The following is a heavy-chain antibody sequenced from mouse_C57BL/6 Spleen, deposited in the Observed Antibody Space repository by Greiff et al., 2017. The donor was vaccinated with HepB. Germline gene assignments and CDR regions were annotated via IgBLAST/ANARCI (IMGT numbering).Heavy chain of an antibody. J-gene: IGHJ4*01. CDR3: ARGGTVDAMDY. Sequence: DVQLVESGGGLVKPGGSLKLSCAASGFTFSSYAMSWVRQTPEKRLEWVATISDGGSYTYYPDNVKGRFTISRDNAKNNLYLQMSHLKSEDTAMYYCARGGTVDAMDYWGQGTSVTVSS. CDR1: GFTFSSYA. D-gene: IGHD3-3*01. CDR2: ISDGGSYT. V-gene: IGHV5-4*01.